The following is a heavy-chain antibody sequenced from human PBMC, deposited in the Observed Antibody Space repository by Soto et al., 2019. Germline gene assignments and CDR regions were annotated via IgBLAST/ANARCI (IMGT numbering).Heavy chain of an antibody. V-gene: IGHV3-21*01. CDR3: ARSPVGDAFNV. CDR1: GFTFSSYS. CDR2: ISSGSDYI. Sequence: EVQLVESGGGLVKPGGSLRLSCAASGFTFSSYSMNWVRQAPGKGLEWVSSISSGSDYIFYADSVKGRFTISRDNAKNSLFLQMNSLTAEDTAVYDCARSPVGDAFNVWGQGTVVTVSS. J-gene: IGHJ3*01.